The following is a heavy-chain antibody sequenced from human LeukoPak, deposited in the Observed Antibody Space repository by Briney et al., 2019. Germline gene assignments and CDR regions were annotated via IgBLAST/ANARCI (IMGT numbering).Heavy chain of an antibody. CDR3: ARPRASTYATRGWFDP. J-gene: IGHJ5*02. D-gene: IGHD2-8*01. V-gene: IGHV4-34*01. Sequence: PSETLSLTCAVYGGSFGGYYWSWIRQPPGKGLEWIEEINHSGSTNYNPSLKSRVTISVDTSKNQFSLKLSSVTAADTAVYYCARPRASTYATRGWFDPWGQGTLVTVSS. CDR2: INHSGST. CDR1: GGSFGGYY.